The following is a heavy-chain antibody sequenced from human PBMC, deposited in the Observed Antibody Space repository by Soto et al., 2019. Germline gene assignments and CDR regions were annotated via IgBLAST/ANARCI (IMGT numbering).Heavy chain of an antibody. V-gene: IGHV4-61*01. J-gene: IGHJ5*02. CDR1: GDSVTSGSYY. CDR2: IFNSGVT. D-gene: IGHD3-16*01. Sequence: PSETLSLTCNVSGDSVTSGSYYWTWIRQPPGKGLEWIGYIFNSGVTHYNPAFKSRVTISEDTSKNQFSLTLSSVTAADTAVYYCAKWAGLLWGDWLDPWGQGTLVTVSS. CDR3: AKWAGLLWGDWLDP.